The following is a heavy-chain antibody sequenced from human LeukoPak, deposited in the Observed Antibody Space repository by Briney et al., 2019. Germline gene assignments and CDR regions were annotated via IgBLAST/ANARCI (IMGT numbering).Heavy chain of an antibody. CDR3: ARDSSPYYDFWSGYQPYYGMDV. CDR2: IYYSGST. D-gene: IGHD3-3*01. J-gene: IGHJ6*02. Sequence: SETLSLTCTVSGGSISSSSYYGGWIRQPPGKGLEWIGSIYYSGSTYYSPSLKSRVTISVDTSKNQFSLKLSSVTAADTAVYYCARDSSPYYDFWSGYQPYYGMDVWGQGTTVTVSS. V-gene: IGHV4-39*07. CDR1: GGSISSSSYY.